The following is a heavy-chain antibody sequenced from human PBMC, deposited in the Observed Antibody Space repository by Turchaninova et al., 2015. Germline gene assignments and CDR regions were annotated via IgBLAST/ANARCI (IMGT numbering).Heavy chain of an antibody. J-gene: IGHJ4*02. D-gene: IGHD2-15*01. Sequence: QVQLQQWGAGLLKPSETLSLTCAVYGGSFSGYYWSWFRQPPGKGLGWMGEINHSGRTNYNPSLKSRVTITVDTSKNQVSRKLSSVTAAETAVYYCARGEDTEGYYFDYWGQGTLVTVSS. CDR3: ARGEDTEGYYFDY. V-gene: IGHV4-34*01. CDR1: GGSFSGYY. CDR2: INHSGRT.